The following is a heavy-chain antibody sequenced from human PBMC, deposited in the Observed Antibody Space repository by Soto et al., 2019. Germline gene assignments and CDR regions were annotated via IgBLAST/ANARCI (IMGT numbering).Heavy chain of an antibody. CDR1: GFIFKMYW. Sequence: EVQLVESGGGLVPPGGSVRLSCAASGFIFKMYWMHWVRQTPGKGLVWISRIYNDGSYTDYADSVKGRFTISRDNVNDTLCLQMINLRAEDSGLYYCTRGPRPISTGTGAYWGQGTQVTVSS. J-gene: IGHJ4*02. V-gene: IGHV3-74*01. CDR3: TRGPRPISTGTGAY. CDR2: IYNDGSYT. D-gene: IGHD3-10*01.